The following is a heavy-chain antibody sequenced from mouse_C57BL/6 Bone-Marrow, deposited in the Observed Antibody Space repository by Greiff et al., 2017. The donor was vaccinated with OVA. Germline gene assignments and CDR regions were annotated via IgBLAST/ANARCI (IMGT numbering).Heavy chain of an antibody. D-gene: IGHD2-5*01. V-gene: IGHV1-55*01. Sequence: QVQLQQPGAELVKPGASVKMSCKASGYTFTSYWITWVKQRPGQGLEWIGDIYPGSGSTNYNEKFKSKATLTVDTSSSTDYMQLSSLTSEDSAVYYCARGRWENSNYEMDYWGQGTSVTGSS. CDR2: IYPGSGST. CDR3: ARGRWENSNYEMDY. J-gene: IGHJ4*01. CDR1: GYTFTSYW.